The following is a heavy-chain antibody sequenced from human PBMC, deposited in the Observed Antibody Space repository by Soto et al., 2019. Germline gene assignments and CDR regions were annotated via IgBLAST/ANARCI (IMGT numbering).Heavy chain of an antibody. CDR1: GFTFSSYG. D-gene: IGHD1-7*01. CDR2: SSATGAGT. V-gene: IGHV3-23*01. Sequence: GGSLRLSCAASGFTFSSYGMTWVRQAPGKGLEWVSFSSATGAGTYYADSVKGRFTISRDNSKNTLYLQMSSLRADDTAVYYCAKDRRAGGNYGFYSDFWGQGALVTVSS. CDR3: AKDRRAGGNYGFYSDF. J-gene: IGHJ4*02.